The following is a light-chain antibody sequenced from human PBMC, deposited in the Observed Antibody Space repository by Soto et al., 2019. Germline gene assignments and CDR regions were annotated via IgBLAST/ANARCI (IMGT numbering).Light chain of an antibody. J-gene: IGLJ1*01. CDR2: EVT. CDR1: SSDVGSYNR. Sequence: QSVLTQPPSVSGSPGQTVTISCTGTSSDVGSYNRVSWYQQPPGTAPKLMIYEVTNRPSGVPDRFSGSKSGNTASLTISGLQAEDEADYCCSSYTGSSTFVFGTGTKLTVL. CDR3: SSYTGSSTFV. V-gene: IGLV2-18*02.